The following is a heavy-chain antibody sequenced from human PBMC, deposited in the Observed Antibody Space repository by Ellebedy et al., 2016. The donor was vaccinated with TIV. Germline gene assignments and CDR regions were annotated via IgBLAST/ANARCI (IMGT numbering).Heavy chain of an antibody. J-gene: IGHJ4*02. D-gene: IGHD6-19*01. V-gene: IGHV6-1*01. Sequence: MPSETLSLTCAISGDSVSRNCAAWNWISQSPSRGLECLGRTYYRSKWYNDYAVSVKSRITINPDTSKNQFSLQLNSVTPEDTAVYYCARGLLLYSRGWYFDYWGQGTLVTVSS. CDR1: GDSVSRNCAA. CDR3: ARGLLLYSRGWYFDY. CDR2: TYYRSKWYN.